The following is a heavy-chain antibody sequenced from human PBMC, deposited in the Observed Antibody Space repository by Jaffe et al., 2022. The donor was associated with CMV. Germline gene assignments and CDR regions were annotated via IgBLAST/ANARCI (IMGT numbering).Heavy chain of an antibody. Sequence: EVQLVETGGGLIQPGGSLRLSCAASGFTVSSNYMSWVRQAPGKGLEWVSVIYSGGSTYYADSVKGRFTISRDNSKNTLYLQMNSLRAEDTAVYYCARAYAWWAFDIWGQGTMVTVSS. V-gene: IGHV3-53*02. J-gene: IGHJ3*02. CDR1: GFTVSSNY. CDR3: ARAYAWWAFDI. CDR2: IYSGGST. D-gene: IGHD2-8*02.